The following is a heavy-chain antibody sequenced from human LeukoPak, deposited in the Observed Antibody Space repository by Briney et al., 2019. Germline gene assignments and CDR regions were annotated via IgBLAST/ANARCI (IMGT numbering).Heavy chain of an antibody. J-gene: IGHJ3*02. V-gene: IGHV1-2*02. CDR1: GYTFTGYY. CDR2: INPNSGGT. Sequence: ASVKVSCKASGYTFTGYYMHWVRQAPGQGLEWMGWINPNSGGTNYAQKFQGRVTMTRDTSISTAYMELSRLRSDDTAVYYCAREAPRATVDAFDIWGQGTMVTVSS. D-gene: IGHD1-26*01. CDR3: AREAPRATVDAFDI.